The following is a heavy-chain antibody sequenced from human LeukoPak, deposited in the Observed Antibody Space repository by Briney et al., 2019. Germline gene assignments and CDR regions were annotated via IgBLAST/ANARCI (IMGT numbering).Heavy chain of an antibody. CDR1: GGSISSNNW. Sequence: SETLSLTCAVSGGSISSNNWWGWVRQPPGKGLEWIGEIYHSGSPNYNPSLKSRVTITVDKSRNHFSLNLSSVTAADTAVYYCARVNINNWHSCDYWGQGTLVTVSS. CDR3: ARVNINNWHSCDY. V-gene: IGHV4-4*02. CDR2: IYHSGSP. D-gene: IGHD1-1*01. J-gene: IGHJ4*02.